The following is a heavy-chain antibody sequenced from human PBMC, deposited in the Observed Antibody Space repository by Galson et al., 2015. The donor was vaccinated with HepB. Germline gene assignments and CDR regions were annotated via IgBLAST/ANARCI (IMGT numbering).Heavy chain of an antibody. CDR1: GFTFSDYY. Sequence: SLRLSCAPSGFTFSDYYMSWIRQAPAKGLEWVSYISSSDSTIYDADSVKGRFTISRDNAKNSLYLQMNSLRAEDTAMYYCARVSMAPGPHFDYWGQGTLVTVSS. D-gene: IGHD4/OR15-4a*01. CDR2: ISSSDSTI. CDR3: ARVSMAPGPHFDY. V-gene: IGHV3-11*01. J-gene: IGHJ4*02.